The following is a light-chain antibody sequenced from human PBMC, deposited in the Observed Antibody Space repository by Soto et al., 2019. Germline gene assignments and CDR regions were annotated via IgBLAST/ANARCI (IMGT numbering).Light chain of an antibody. Sequence: QPVLTQSPSASASLGASVKLTCTLSSGHSSYAIAWHQQQPEKGPRYLMRVNSDGRHIKGDGIPDRFSGSSSGAERYLTISSLQSEDEADYYCQTWGTGTVVFGGRTKVTVL. V-gene: IGLV4-69*01. CDR3: QTWGTGTVV. CDR1: SGHSSYA. CDR2: VNSDGRH. J-gene: IGLJ2*01.